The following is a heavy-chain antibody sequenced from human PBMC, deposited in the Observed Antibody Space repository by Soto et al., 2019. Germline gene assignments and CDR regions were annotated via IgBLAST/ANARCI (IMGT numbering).Heavy chain of an antibody. J-gene: IGHJ3*02. D-gene: IGHD3-22*01. CDR1: GFSLSTSGMR. CDR3: ARMAIDRAFDI. V-gene: IGHV2-70*04. CDR2: IDWDDDK. Sequence: SGPTLGNPTQTLTLTSTFSGFSLSTSGMRVSWIRQPPGKALEWLARIDWDDDKFYSTSLKTRLTISKDTSKNQVVLTMTNMDPVDTATYYCARMAIDRAFDIWGHGTMVTVSS.